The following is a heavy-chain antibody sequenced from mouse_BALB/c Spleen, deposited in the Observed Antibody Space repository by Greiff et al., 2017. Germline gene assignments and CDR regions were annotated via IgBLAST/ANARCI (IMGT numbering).Heavy chain of an antibody. CDR2: ISSGGSYT. Sequence: EVKLVESGGDLVKPGGSLKLSCAASGFTFSSYGMSWVRQTPDKRLEWVATISSGGSYTYYPDSVKGRFTISRDNAKNTLYLQMSSLKSEDTAMYYWARQSTATSWFAYWGQGTLVTVSA. CDR3: ARQSTATSWFAY. CDR1: GFTFSSYG. J-gene: IGHJ3*01. D-gene: IGHD1-2*01. V-gene: IGHV5-6*01.